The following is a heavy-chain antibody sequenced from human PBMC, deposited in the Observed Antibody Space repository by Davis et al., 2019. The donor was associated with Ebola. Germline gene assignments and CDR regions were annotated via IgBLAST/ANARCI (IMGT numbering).Heavy chain of an antibody. CDR3: TRVTALAPGVMSGYAMDV. D-gene: IGHD2-2*01. V-gene: IGHV3-74*01. CDR1: GFPFSTYW. J-gene: IGHJ6*02. Sequence: HTGGSLRLSCAASGFPFSTYWIHWVRHAPGKGLEWVSRNNTDGRTINYAASVKARFTIPRDNADNTVHLKLDSLRADDAAVYYCTRVTALAPGVMSGYAMDVWGQGTTVIVSS. CDR2: NNTDGRTI.